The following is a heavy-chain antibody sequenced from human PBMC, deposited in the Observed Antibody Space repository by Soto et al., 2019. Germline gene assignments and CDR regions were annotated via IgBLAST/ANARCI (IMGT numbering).Heavy chain of an antibody. Sequence: AASVKVSCKASGYAFTSYCISWVRQAPGQGLDWMGWISAYNGNTKYAQDLQGRVTMTTDTSTSTAYMELRSLRSDDTAMYYCVRFSGGSYNTYYFYYGMDVWGQGTTVTVSS. CDR2: ISAYNGNT. CDR3: VRFSGGSYNTYYFYYGMDV. V-gene: IGHV1-18*04. J-gene: IGHJ6*02. D-gene: IGHD2-15*01. CDR1: GYAFTSYC.